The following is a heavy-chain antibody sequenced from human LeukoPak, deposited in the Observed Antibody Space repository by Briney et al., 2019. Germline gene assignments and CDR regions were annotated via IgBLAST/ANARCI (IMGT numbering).Heavy chain of an antibody. CDR2: IYHSGSA. V-gene: IGHV4-38-2*02. D-gene: IGHD6-19*01. CDR1: GYSISSGYY. Sequence: SETLSLTCTVSGYSISSGYYWGWIRQPPGKGLEWIGSIYHSGSAYYNPSLKSRVTISVDTSKNQFSLKLSSVTAADTAVYYCARTDSGWYYFDYWGQGTLVTVSS. CDR3: ARTDSGWYYFDY. J-gene: IGHJ4*02.